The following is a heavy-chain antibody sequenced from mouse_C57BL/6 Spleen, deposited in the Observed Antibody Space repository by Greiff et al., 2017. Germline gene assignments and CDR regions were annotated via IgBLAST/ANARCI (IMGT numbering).Heavy chain of an antibody. CDR1: GFTFSDYY. CDR2: INYDGSST. V-gene: IGHV5-16*01. D-gene: IGHD2-1*01. Sequence: EVKLVESEGGLVQPGSSMKLSCTASGFTFSDYYMAWVRQVPEKGLEWVANINYDGSSTYYLDSLKSRFIISRDNAKNILYLQMSSLKSEDTATYYCARCNLYAMDYWGQGTSVTVSS. CDR3: ARCNLYAMDY. J-gene: IGHJ4*01.